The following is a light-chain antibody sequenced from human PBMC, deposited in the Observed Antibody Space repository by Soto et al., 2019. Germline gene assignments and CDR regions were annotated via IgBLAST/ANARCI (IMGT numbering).Light chain of an antibody. CDR1: QDIKNY. CDR3: QQYDILPQT. J-gene: IGKJ1*01. Sequence: DTQMTQSPSSLSASVGDRVTITCQASQDIKNYLNWFQHKSGKAPKLLIYLASNLETGVPSRFSGSGSGTDFTFTISSLQPEDIATYYCQQYDILPQTFGQGTKVEIK. V-gene: IGKV1-33*01. CDR2: LAS.